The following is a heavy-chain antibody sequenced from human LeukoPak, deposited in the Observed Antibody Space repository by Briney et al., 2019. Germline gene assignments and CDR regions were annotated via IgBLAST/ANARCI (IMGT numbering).Heavy chain of an antibody. V-gene: IGHV4-34*01. D-gene: IGHD3-10*01. CDR2: INHSGST. J-gene: IGHJ4*02. CDR1: GGSISSYY. Sequence: SETLSLTCTVSGGSISSYYWSWIRQPPGKGLEWIGEINHSGSTNYNPSLKSRVTISIDTSKNQFSLKLSSVTAADTAVYYCARAGRYLRGSGSYYNGPDYWGQGTLVTVSS. CDR3: ARAGRYLRGSGSYYNGPDY.